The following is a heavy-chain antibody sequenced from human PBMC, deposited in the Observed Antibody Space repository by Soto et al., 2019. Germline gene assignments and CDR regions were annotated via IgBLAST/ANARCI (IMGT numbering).Heavy chain of an antibody. V-gene: IGHV3-30*04. CDR2: ISYDGSDT. D-gene: IGHD3-3*01. CDR3: ARDGHDSVDLDY. CDR1: GFTFSSSP. Sequence: GAALRLSDAASGFTFSSSPMHSVRQAPGKGLEWVAVISYDGSDTSYADSVKGRFTISRDNAKNTLYLQMNSLRAEDTAVYYCARDGHDSVDLDYWGQGTLVTVSS. J-gene: IGHJ4*02.